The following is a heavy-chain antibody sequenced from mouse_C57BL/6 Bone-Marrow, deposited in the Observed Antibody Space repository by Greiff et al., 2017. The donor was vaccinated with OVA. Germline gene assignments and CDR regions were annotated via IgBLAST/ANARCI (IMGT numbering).Heavy chain of an antibody. CDR3: NRPGSSYDWFAY. D-gene: IGHD1-1*01. CDR2: IRNKANNHAT. Sequence: EVMLVESGGGLVQPGGSMKLSCAASGFTFSDAWMDWVRQSPEKGLEWVAEIRNKANNHATYYAESVKGRFTISRDDSKSSVYLQMNSLRAEDTGIYYCNRPGSSYDWFAYWGQGTLVTVSA. J-gene: IGHJ3*01. CDR1: GFTFSDAW. V-gene: IGHV6-6*01.